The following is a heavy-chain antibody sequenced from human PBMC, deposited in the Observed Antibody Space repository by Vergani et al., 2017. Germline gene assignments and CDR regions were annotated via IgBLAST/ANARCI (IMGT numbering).Heavy chain of an antibody. CDR2: ISSSSSTI. J-gene: IGHJ5*02. CDR3: ARDGYDILTGYYSWFDP. D-gene: IGHD3-9*01. V-gene: IGHV3-48*01. CDR1: GFTFSSYA. Sequence: EVQLLESGGGLVQPGGSLRLSCAASGFTFSSYAMSWVRQAPGKGLEWVSYISSSSSTIYYADSVKGRFTISRDNAKNSLYLQMNSLRAEDTAVYYCARDGYDILTGYYSWFDPWGQGTLVTVSS.